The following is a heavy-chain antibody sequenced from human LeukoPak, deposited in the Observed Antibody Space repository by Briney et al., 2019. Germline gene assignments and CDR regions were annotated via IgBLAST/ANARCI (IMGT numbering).Heavy chain of an antibody. CDR1: GAFIGSGGFY. CDR2: IYHSGKA. Sequence: SQTLSLTCTVSGAFIGSGGFYWSWLRQPPGKGLEWIGYIYHSGKAYYNPSLESRVTISVDRSKNHFSLNLNSVTAADTSVYYCARDVKADLNSSPFAFDIWGQGTMVTVSS. CDR3: ARDVKADLNSSPFAFDI. V-gene: IGHV4-30-2*01. D-gene: IGHD2/OR15-2a*01. J-gene: IGHJ3*02.